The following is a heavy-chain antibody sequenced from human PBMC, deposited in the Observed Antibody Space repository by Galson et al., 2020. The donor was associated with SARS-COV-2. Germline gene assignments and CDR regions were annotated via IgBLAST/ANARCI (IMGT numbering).Heavy chain of an antibody. Sequence: SETLSLTFTVSGGSISSFYWSWIRLPPGRGPEWIGYIYYSGSTNYNPSLKSRVTISGDTSKNQISLNLSSVTAADTAIYYCARHLRPYYQTSGYYFGSWGQGTLVTVSS. D-gene: IGHD3-10*01. CDR2: IYYSGST. J-gene: IGHJ4*02. CDR3: ARHLRPYYQTSGYYFGS. CDR1: GGSISSFY. V-gene: IGHV4-59*08.